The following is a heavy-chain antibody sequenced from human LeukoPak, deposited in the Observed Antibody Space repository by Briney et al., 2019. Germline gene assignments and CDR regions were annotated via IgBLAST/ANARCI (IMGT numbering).Heavy chain of an antibody. J-gene: IGHJ3*02. CDR2: ISAYDGNT. Sequence: GASVRLSCKASGFTFTSYAISWVRQAPGQGLEWMGWISAYDGNTNYAQKLQGRFTMTTETSTSTANMELRSLRSDDSAVYYCARVIARSGRAFDIWGQGTMVTVSS. D-gene: IGHD1-26*01. CDR3: ARVIARSGRAFDI. V-gene: IGHV1-18*01. CDR1: GFTFTSYA.